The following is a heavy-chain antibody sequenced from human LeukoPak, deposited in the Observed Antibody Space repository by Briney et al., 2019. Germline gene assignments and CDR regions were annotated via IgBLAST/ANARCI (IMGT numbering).Heavy chain of an antibody. CDR2: ISSSSSYI. Sequence: GSLRLSCAASGFTFSSYSMNWVRQAPGKGLEWVSSISSSSSYIYYADSAKGRFTISRDNAKNSLYLQMNSLRAEDTAVYYCATGRIGSWYYFDYWGQGTLVTVSS. D-gene: IGHD6-13*01. V-gene: IGHV3-21*01. CDR3: ATGRIGSWYYFDY. CDR1: GFTFSSYS. J-gene: IGHJ4*02.